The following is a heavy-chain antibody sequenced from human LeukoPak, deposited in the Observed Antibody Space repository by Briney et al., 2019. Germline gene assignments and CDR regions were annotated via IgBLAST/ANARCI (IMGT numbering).Heavy chain of an antibody. J-gene: IGHJ4*02. V-gene: IGHV4-34*01. CDR3: PRGPRPHWRFGQF. D-gene: IGHD3-16*01. Sequence: KAAGSLTLSCAVSAFTFSNYDTSWVRQAPGKGLGWIGAINVSGRPLYSPSPRSRLTISVEPPKNQFSMTLTSVTVANPAVFYCPRGPRPHWRFGQFWGQGSRVTVSS. CDR1: AFTFSNYD. CDR2: INVSGRP.